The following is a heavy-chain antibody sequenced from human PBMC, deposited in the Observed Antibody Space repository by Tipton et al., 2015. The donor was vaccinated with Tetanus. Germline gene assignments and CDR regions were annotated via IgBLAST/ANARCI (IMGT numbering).Heavy chain of an antibody. D-gene: IGHD5-24*01. CDR1: GFTFSSYG. CDR3: ARDSFSAATITNYFDY. V-gene: IGHV3-33*01. Sequence: QLVQSGGGVVQPGRSLRLSCAASGFTFSSYGMHWVRQAPGKGLEWVAVIWYDGSNKYYADSVKGRFTISRDNSKNTLYLQMNSLRAEDTAVYYCARDSFSAATITNYFDYWGQGTLVTVSS. CDR2: IWYDGSNK. J-gene: IGHJ4*02.